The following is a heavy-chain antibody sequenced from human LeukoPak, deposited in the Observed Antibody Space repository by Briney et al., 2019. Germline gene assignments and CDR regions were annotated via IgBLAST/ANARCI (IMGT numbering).Heavy chain of an antibody. CDR1: GGSISSGGYS. J-gene: IGHJ3*02. CDR2: IYHSGST. D-gene: IGHD3-9*01. Sequence: PSETLSLTCAVSGGSISSGGYSWSWIRQPPGKGLEWIGYIYHSGSTYYNPSLKSRVTISVDRSKNQFSLKLSSVTAADTAVYYCARGPLRYFDGPAFDIWGQGTMVTVAS. CDR3: ARGPLRYFDGPAFDI. V-gene: IGHV4-30-2*01.